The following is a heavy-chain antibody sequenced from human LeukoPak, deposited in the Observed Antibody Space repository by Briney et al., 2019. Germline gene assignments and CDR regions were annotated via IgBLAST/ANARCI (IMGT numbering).Heavy chain of an antibody. CDR2: IYHSGST. CDR1: GYSISSGYY. CDR3: ARGGGPSNWFDP. J-gene: IGHJ5*02. Sequence: SETLSLTCTVSGYSISSGYYWGWIRQPPGKGLEWIGSIYHSGSTYYNPSLKSRVTISVDTSKNQFPLKLSSVTAADTAVYYCARGGGPSNWFDPWGQGTLVTVSS. D-gene: IGHD4-23*01. V-gene: IGHV4-38-2*02.